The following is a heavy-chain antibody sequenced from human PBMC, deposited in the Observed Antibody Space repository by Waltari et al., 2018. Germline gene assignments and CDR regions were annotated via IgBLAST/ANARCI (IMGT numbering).Heavy chain of an antibody. CDR2: INKDGTET. CDR3: IRDYGSPY. Sequence: EAQQVESGGDLVKPGGSLRLSCVVSGFTLSNYWMSWVRQASGKGLEWVANINKDGTETYYVDSVRGRFTISKDDAKNSVYLQMNSLKVEDTAVYYCIRDYGSPYWGQGTLVTVSS. J-gene: IGHJ4*02. D-gene: IGHD6-19*01. V-gene: IGHV3-7*03. CDR1: GFTLSNYW.